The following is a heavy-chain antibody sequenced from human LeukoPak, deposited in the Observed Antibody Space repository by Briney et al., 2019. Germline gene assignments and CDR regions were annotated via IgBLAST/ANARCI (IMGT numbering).Heavy chain of an antibody. CDR2: ISSSNSYI. Sequence: GGSLRLSCAASGFTFSSYSMNWVRQAPGKGLGWVSSISSSNSYIYNVDSVKGRFTISRDNAKNSLYLQMNSLRAEDTAAYYCARDQGLLVVAGRFGYWGQGTLVTVSA. D-gene: IGHD6-19*01. CDR1: GFTFSSYS. CDR3: ARDQGLLVVAGRFGY. V-gene: IGHV3-21*01. J-gene: IGHJ4*02.